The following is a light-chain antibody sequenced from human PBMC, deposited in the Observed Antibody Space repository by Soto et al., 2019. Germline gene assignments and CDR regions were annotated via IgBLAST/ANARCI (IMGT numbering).Light chain of an antibody. CDR3: QQRTNGPLT. CDR1: QSVSSS. Sequence: EIVLTQSPATLSLSPGERATLSCRASQSVSSSLAWYQQKPGQAPRLLIYDASNRATGIPARFSGSGSGTDFTLTISSLEPEDFGVYYCQQRTNGPLTFGGGTKVE. CDR2: DAS. V-gene: IGKV3-11*01. J-gene: IGKJ4*01.